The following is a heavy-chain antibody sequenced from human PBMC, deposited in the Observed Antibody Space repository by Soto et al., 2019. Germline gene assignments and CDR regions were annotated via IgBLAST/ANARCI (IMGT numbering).Heavy chain of an antibody. J-gene: IGHJ4*02. CDR1: GFTFSSDL. D-gene: IGHD6-6*01. CDR3: ARDRPGPQYYFDF. V-gene: IGHV3-74*01. Sequence: EGSLILSWAASGFTFSSDLMHWVRQAPGKGLVWVSRINTDGTGTSYADSVKGRFTISRDNAKNTVYLQMNSLRVEDTAMYYCARDRPGPQYYFDFWGTGNMVTVAS. CDR2: INTDGTGT.